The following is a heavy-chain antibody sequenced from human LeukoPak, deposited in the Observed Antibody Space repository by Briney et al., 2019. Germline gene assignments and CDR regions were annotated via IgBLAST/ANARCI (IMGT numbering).Heavy chain of an antibody. D-gene: IGHD3-22*01. Sequence: ASATVSCKVSGYTFTSYGINWVRQAPGQGLEWMGWITAFNGNTDYAQKFQGRVTMTTDTSTNTAYMELRSLRSDDTAVYYCARDSYDSSGSYFFLKLLDYWGQGPLVTVSS. CDR2: ITAFNGNT. V-gene: IGHV1-18*01. CDR3: ARDSYDSSGSYFFLKLLDY. J-gene: IGHJ4*02. CDR1: GYTFTSYG.